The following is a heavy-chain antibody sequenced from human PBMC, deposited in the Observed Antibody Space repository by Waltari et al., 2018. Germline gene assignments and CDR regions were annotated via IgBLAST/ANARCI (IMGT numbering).Heavy chain of an antibody. D-gene: IGHD3-16*01. CDR1: GYSFISYD. CDR2: INAGSGNT. J-gene: IGHJ4*02. Sequence: QVQLVQSGDEVKKPGASVKVSCKASGYSFISYDMQWVRQAPGQRPEWMGCINAGSGNTKYSQKFQDRVTLTRDTSATTAYMELISLRSEDTAVYYCVRDPHSYGLWGQGTLVTVSS. V-gene: IGHV1-3*01. CDR3: VRDPHSYGL.